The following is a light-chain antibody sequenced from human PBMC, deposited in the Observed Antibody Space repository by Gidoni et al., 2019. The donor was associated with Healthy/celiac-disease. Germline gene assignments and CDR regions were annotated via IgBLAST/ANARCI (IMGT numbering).Light chain of an antibody. CDR3: QQRSNWPPYT. CDR1: QSVSSY. J-gene: IGKJ2*01. V-gene: IGKV3-11*01. Sequence: IVLTQSPATLSLSPGERATLSCRASQSVSSYLAWYQQKPGQAPRLLIYDASNRATGIPARFSGSGSGTDFTLTISSLEPEDFAVDYCQQRSNWPPYTFXQXTKLEIK. CDR2: DAS.